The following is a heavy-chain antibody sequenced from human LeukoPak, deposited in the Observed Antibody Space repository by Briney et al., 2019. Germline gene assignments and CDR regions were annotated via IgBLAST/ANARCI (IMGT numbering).Heavy chain of an antibody. CDR3: ARDPYDILTGYYRTLDY. V-gene: IGHV3-74*01. D-gene: IGHD3-9*01. CDR1: GFTFSSYW. CDR2: INSDGSST. J-gene: IGHJ4*02. Sequence: PGGSLRLSCAASGFTFSSYWMHWVRQAPGKGLVWVSRINSDGSSTSYADSVKGRFTISRDNAKNTLYLQMNSLRAEDTAVYYCARDPYDILTGYYRTLDYWGQGTLVTVSS.